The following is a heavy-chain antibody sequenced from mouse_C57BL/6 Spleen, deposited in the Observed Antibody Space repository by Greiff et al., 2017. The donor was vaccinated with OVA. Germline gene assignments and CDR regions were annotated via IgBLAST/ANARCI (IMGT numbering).Heavy chain of an antibody. V-gene: IGHV2-5*01. D-gene: IGHD3-2*02. CDR3: AREDSSGPLFAY. J-gene: IGHJ3*01. CDR1: GFSLTSYG. Sequence: QVQLQQSGPGLVQPSQSLSITCTVSGFSLTSYGVHWVRQSPGKGLAWLGVLWRGGSTDYNAAFMSRLSITKDNSKSQVFFKMNSLQADDTAIYYCAREDSSGPLFAYWGQGTLVTVSA. CDR2: LWRGGST.